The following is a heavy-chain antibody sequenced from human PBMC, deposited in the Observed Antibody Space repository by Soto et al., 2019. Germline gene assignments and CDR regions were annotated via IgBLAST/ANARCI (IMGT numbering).Heavy chain of an antibody. CDR1: GFTFSSYS. CDR3: ARDPSSIFGVVIPTGAFDI. CDR2: ISSSSSYI. D-gene: IGHD3-3*01. Sequence: EVQLVESGGGLVKPGGSLRLSCAASGFTFSSYSMNWVRQAPGKGLEWVSTISSSSSYIYYADSVKGRFTISRDNAKNSLYLQMNSLRAEDTAVYYCARDPSSIFGVVIPTGAFDIWGQGTMVTVSS. J-gene: IGHJ3*02. V-gene: IGHV3-21*01.